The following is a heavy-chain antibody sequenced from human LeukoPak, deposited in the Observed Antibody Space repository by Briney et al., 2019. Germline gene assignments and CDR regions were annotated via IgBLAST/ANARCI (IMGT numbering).Heavy chain of an antibody. J-gene: IGHJ4*02. CDR1: GFTFSSYD. CDR2: IGAAGDT. V-gene: IGHV3-13*04. D-gene: IGHD5-12*01. CDR3: ARSHPRYSGYDYDPYYFDY. Sequence: GGSLRLSCAASGFTFSSYDMHWVRQATGKGLEWVSAIGAAGDTYYPGSVKGRFTISRENAKNSLYLQMNSLRAGDTAVYYCARSHPRYSGYDYDPYYFDYWGQGTLVTVSS.